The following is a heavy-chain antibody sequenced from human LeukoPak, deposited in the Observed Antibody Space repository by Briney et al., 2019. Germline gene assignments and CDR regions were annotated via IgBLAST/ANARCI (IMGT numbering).Heavy chain of an antibody. CDR2: IYTSGSP. D-gene: IGHD2-2*01. J-gene: IGHJ6*03. CDR1: GVSISSYY. V-gene: IGHV4-4*07. CDR3: ARSTRYYYYYMDV. Sequence: SETLSLTCTVSGVSISSYYWSWIRQPAGKGLELIGRIYTSGSPNYNPSLKSRVTMSVDTSKNQSSLKLSSVTAADTAVYYCARSTRYYYYYMDVWGKGTTVTVSS.